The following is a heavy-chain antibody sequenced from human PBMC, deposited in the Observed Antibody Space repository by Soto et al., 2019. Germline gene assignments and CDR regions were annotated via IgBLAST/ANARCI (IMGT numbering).Heavy chain of an antibody. J-gene: IGHJ3*01. CDR3: ARTYTGSRHLDVFDL. V-gene: IGHV3-30*03. D-gene: IGHD1-26*01. CDR2: ISYDGSNK. Sequence: PGGSLRLSCGASGFTFSSYGMHWVRQAPGKGLEWVAVISYDGSNKYYADSVKGRFTISVDKSINTAYLHWASLKASDTGIYYCARTYTGSRHLDVFDLWGQGTVVTVSS. CDR1: GFTFSSYG.